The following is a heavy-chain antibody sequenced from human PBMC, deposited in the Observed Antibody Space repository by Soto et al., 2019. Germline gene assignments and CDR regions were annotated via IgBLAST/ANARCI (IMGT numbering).Heavy chain of an antibody. CDR2: IYHSGST. CDR3: ARVSSP. CDR1: GGSISSGGYS. Sequence: PSETLSLTCAVSGGSISSGGYSWSWIRQPPGKGLEWIGYIYHSGSTYYNPSLKSRVTISVDRSKNQFSLKLSSVTATDTAVYYCARVSSPWGQGTLVAVSS. D-gene: IGHD6-6*01. V-gene: IGHV4-30-2*01. J-gene: IGHJ5*02.